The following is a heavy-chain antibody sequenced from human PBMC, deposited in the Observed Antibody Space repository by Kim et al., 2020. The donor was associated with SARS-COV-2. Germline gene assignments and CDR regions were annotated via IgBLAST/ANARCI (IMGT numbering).Heavy chain of an antibody. Sequence: GESLKISCKGSGYSFTSYWIGWVRQMPGKGLEWMGIIYPSDSETRYSPSFQGQVTISADKSISTAYLQWSSLKASDTAIYYCARPARFYDILTGYYRPGEFVCGGQGTLVTVSP. CDR3: ARPARFYDILTGYYRPGEFVC. V-gene: IGHV5-51*01. D-gene: IGHD3-9*01. CDR1: GYSFTSYW. CDR2: IYPSDSET. J-gene: IGHJ4*02.